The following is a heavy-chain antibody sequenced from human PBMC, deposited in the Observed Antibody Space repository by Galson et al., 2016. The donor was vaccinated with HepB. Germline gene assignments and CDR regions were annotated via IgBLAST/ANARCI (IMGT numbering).Heavy chain of an antibody. CDR1: GYIFRTYP. Sequence: SLRLSCAASGYIFRTYPMHWVRQAPGKGLEWVAVISSDGGNEWYADSVKGRFTISRDNSQNTLSLQMSSLRPEDTAAYYCAREAERWNYLDYWGQGALVTGSS. J-gene: IGHJ4*02. V-gene: IGHV3-30*04. CDR2: ISSDGGNE. D-gene: IGHD5-24*01. CDR3: AREAERWNYLDY.